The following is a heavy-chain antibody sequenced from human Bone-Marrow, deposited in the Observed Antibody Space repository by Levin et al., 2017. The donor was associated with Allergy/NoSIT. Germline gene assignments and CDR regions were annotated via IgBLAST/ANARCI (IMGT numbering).Heavy chain of an antibody. Sequence: KVSCKGSGYSFTSYWIGWVRQMPGKGLEWMGIIYPGDSDTRYSPSFQGQVTISADKSISTAYLQWSSLKASDTAMYYCARQEYSSSSFYFDYWGQGTLVTVSS. CDR2: IYPGDSDT. V-gene: IGHV5-51*01. J-gene: IGHJ4*02. CDR1: GYSFTSYW. D-gene: IGHD6-6*01. CDR3: ARQEYSSSSFYFDY.